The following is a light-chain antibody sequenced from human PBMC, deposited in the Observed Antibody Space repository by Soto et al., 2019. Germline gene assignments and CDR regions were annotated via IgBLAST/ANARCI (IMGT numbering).Light chain of an antibody. V-gene: IGKV3-11*01. J-gene: IGKJ4*01. CDR3: QQRSNWPPLT. CDR1: QSVSSY. Sequence: EIVLTQSPATLSSSPGERATLSCRASQSVSSYIAWYQQKPGQAPRLLIYDASNRATGIPARFSGSGSGTDFTLTISRLEPDDFAVYYCQQRSNWPPLTFGGGTKVEI. CDR2: DAS.